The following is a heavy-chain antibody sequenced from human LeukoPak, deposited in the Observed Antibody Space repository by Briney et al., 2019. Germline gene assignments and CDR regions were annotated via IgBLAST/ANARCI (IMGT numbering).Heavy chain of an antibody. CDR3: ARVKSRSFRNSRNDNWFDP. V-gene: IGHV4-34*01. CDR2: INHSGST. D-gene: IGHD2/OR15-2a*01. Sequence: SETLSLTCAVYGGSFSGYYWSWIRQPPGKGLEWIGEINHSGSTNYNPSLKSRVTISVDTSKNQFSLKLSSVTAADTAVYYCARVKSRSFRNSRNDNWFDPWGQGTLATVSS. J-gene: IGHJ5*02. CDR1: GGSFSGYY.